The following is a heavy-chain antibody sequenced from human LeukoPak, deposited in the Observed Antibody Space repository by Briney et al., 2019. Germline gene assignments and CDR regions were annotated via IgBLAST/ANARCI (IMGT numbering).Heavy chain of an antibody. V-gene: IGHV3-30*03. Sequence: GGSLRLSCAASGFTLSSFGVHCVPQAPGKGLEGGAVISYDGSNKYYAESVKGRFTISRDNSKNTLYLQMNSRRGEDTAVYYCVIALADYFDSWGQGTLVTVSS. J-gene: IGHJ4*02. CDR3: VIALADYFDS. D-gene: IGHD2-8*02. CDR2: ISYDGSNK. CDR1: GFTLSSFG.